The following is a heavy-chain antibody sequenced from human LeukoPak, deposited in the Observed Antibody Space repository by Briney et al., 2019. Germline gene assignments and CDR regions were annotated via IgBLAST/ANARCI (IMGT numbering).Heavy chain of an antibody. CDR1: GGSITGYH. CDR2: IYSNEAT. Sequence: SETLSLTCTVSGGSITGYHWSWIRQPPGKGLEWIGYIYSNEATQYKPSLKSRVTISADTSKSQLSLKLTSVSAADTAIYYCARRNDFDIWGQGTMVTVSS. CDR3: ARRNDFDI. J-gene: IGHJ3*02. V-gene: IGHV4-4*08.